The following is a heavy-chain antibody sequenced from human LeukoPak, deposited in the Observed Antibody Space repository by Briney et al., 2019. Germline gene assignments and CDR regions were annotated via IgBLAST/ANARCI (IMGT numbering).Heavy chain of an antibody. CDR1: GYMFAAYY. CDR3: ARLNSGNLRGILY. Sequence: ASVKVSCKASGYMFAAYYINWVRQSPGLGLEWLGWINPNSGGTNYAQRFQDRVTMTSDTSTSTAYLELNGLRSDDTAVYFCARLNSGNLRGILYWGQGSLVTVSS. J-gene: IGHJ4*02. CDR2: INPNSGGT. D-gene: IGHD3-10*01. V-gene: IGHV1-2*02.